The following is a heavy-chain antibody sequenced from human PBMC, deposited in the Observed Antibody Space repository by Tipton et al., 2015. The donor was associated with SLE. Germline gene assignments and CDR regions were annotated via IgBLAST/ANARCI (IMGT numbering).Heavy chain of an antibody. CDR3: ASRVADRRGDEYFLH. Sequence: TLSLTCTVSGSSMRRSWIAWIRQPVGKGLEWMGRIETTGSTQYGPSLKSRVTTSADTSKNRFSLRLTSVTAADTAVYYCASRVADRRGDEYFLHWGRGTLVTFSS. CDR1: GSSMRRSW. D-gene: IGHD2-21*02. V-gene: IGHV4-4*07. J-gene: IGHJ1*01. CDR2: IETTGST.